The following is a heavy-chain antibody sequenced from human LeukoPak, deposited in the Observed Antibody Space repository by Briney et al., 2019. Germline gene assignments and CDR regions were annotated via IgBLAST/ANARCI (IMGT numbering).Heavy chain of an antibody. V-gene: IGHV1-46*01. J-gene: IGHJ4*02. Sequence: VASVTVSCKASGYTFTSNYIHWVRQAPGQGLEWMGMIYPRDGSTSYAQKFQGRVTVTRDRSTSTVHMELSGLRSEDTAVYYCARDQEGFDYWGQGTLVTVSS. CDR1: GYTFTSNY. CDR3: ARDQEGFDY. CDR2: IYPRDGST.